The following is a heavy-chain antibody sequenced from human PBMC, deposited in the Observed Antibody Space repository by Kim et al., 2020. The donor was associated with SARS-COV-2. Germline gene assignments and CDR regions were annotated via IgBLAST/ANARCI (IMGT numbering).Heavy chain of an antibody. J-gene: IGHJ4*02. CDR3: TKAEAYDF. Sequence: GSNKHYADSVKGRFTSSRDNSKNTLYLQMNSLRAEDTAVYYCTKAEAYDFWGQGTLVTVSS. CDR2: GSNK. V-gene: IGHV3-30*02.